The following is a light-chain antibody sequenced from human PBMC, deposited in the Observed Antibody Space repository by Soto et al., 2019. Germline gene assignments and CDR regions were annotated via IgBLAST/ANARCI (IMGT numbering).Light chain of an antibody. J-gene: IGKJ1*01. V-gene: IGKV3-20*01. CDR3: QQYGSSPWT. Sequence: EIVLTQSRGTLSLSPGERATLSCRASQSVSSIYLAWYQHKPGQAPRLLIYGASSRATGIPDRFSGSGSGTDFTLTISRLEPEDFAVYYCQQYGSSPWTFGRGTTVEIK. CDR1: QSVSSIY. CDR2: GAS.